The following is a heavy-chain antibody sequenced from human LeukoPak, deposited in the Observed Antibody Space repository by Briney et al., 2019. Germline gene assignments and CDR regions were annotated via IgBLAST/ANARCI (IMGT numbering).Heavy chain of an antibody. D-gene: IGHD5-12*01. Sequence: GGSLRHSCAASGFTFTNYRMTWVRQAPGKGLEWVSSISSTSGYIYYADSVKGRFTISRDNAKNSVYLQMNSLRAEDTAVYYCARDSGYDYPPYGGMDVWGQGTTVTVSS. CDR2: ISSTSGYI. V-gene: IGHV3-21*01. CDR3: ARDSGYDYPPYGGMDV. J-gene: IGHJ6*02. CDR1: GFTFTNYR.